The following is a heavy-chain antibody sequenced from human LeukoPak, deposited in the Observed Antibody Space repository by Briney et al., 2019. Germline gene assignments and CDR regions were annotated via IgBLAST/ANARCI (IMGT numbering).Heavy chain of an antibody. V-gene: IGHV3-43*01. Sequence: GGSLRLSCAASGFTFDDYTMHWVRQAPGKGLEWVSLISWDGGSTYYADSVKGRFTISRDNSKNSLYLQMNSLRAEDTAVYYCAKDPTQYYYDSSGYYFEYFQHWGQGTLVTVSS. D-gene: IGHD3-22*01. CDR3: AKDPTQYYYDSSGYYFEYFQH. CDR2: ISWDGGST. J-gene: IGHJ1*01. CDR1: GFTFDDYT.